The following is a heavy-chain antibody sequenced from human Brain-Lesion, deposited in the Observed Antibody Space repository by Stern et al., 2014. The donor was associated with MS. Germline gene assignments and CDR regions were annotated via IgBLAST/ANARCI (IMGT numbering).Heavy chain of an antibody. Sequence: EVQLVESGGGLVQPGGSLRLSCAASGFTFSSYWMNWVRQAPGTGMEWVANIKEDGSETYYVDSVKGRFTISRDNAKNSLYLQMNSLRAEDTAVYYCARGSDTWGQGTLVTVSS. V-gene: IGHV3-7*01. J-gene: IGHJ5*02. CDR3: ARGSDT. CDR2: IKEDGSET. CDR1: GFTFSSYW. D-gene: IGHD2-15*01.